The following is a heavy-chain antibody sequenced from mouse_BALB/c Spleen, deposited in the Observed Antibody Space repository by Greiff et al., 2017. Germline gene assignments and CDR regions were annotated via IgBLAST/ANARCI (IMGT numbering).Heavy chain of an antibody. Sequence: QVQLQQSGAELVKPGASVKLSCKASGYTFTSYYMYWVKQRPGQGLEWIGEINPSNGGTNFNEKFKSKATLTVDKSSSTAYMQLSSLTSEDSAVYYCTRWDYRYDGKVFDYWGQGTTLTVSS. CDR2: INPSNGGT. D-gene: IGHD2-14*01. CDR3: TRWDYRYDGKVFDY. V-gene: IGHV1S81*02. J-gene: IGHJ2*01. CDR1: GYTFTSYY.